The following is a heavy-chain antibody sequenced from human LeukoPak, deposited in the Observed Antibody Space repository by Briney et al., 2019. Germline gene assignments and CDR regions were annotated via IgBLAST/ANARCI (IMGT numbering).Heavy chain of an antibody. CDR2: INPNSGDT. Sequence: ASVKVSCKASGYTFISYGISWVRQAPGQGLEWVGRINPNSGDTKYAQKFQGRVTMTRDTSISTAYMEMSRLTSDDTAVYYCARGELGYSNSWGQGTLVTVSS. D-gene: IGHD6-13*01. J-gene: IGHJ4*02. CDR1: GYTFISYG. CDR3: ARGELGYSNS. V-gene: IGHV1-2*06.